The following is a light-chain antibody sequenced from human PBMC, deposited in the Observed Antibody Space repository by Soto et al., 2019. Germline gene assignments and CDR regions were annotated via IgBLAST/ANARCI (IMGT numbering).Light chain of an antibody. CDR2: DDS. V-gene: IGLV3-21*02. J-gene: IGLJ1*01. Sequence: SYELTQPPSVSVAPGQTARITCGGFNIGNKSMHWYQQKPGQAPVLVVYDDSDRPSGIPERFSGSNSGNTATLTISRVEAGDEADYYCQVWDRVSESYVFGTGTKVTVL. CDR1: NIGNKS. CDR3: QVWDRVSESYV.